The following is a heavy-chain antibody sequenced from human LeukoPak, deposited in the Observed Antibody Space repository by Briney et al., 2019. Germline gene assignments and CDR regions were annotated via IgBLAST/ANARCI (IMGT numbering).Heavy chain of an antibody. V-gene: IGHV4-59*01. CDR3: ARVYYSSSYDYWYFDL. CDR1: GGSISSYY. J-gene: IGHJ2*01. Sequence: SETLSLTCTVSGGSISSYYWSWIRQPPGKGLEWIGYIYYSGSTNYNRSLKSRVTISVDTSKNQFSLKLSSVTAADTAVYYCARVYYSSSYDYWYFDLWGRGTLVTVSS. D-gene: IGHD6-13*01. CDR2: IYYSGST.